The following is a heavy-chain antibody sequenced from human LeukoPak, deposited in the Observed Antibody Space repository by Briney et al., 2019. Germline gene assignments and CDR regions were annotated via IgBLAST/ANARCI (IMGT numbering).Heavy chain of an antibody. CDR2: ISGSGGST. Sequence: PGGSLRLSCAASGFTFSSYAVSWVRQAPGKGLEWVSSISGSGGSTYSADSVKGRFTISRDNSKNTLYLQMNGLRADDTALYYCAKDRSCTNDICHGDFDYWGQGTLVTVSS. CDR1: GFTFSSYA. V-gene: IGHV3-23*01. CDR3: AKDRSCTNDICHGDFDY. J-gene: IGHJ4*02. D-gene: IGHD2-8*01.